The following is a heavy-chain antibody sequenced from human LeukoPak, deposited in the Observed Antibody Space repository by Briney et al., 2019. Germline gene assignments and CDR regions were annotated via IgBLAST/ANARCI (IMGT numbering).Heavy chain of an antibody. V-gene: IGHV4-31*03. D-gene: IGHD1-14*01. CDR3: ARYNHGIVDY. CDR1: GGSISSGGYY. CDR2: IYYSGST. Sequence: SETLSLTCTVSGGSISSGGYYWSWIRQHPGKGLEWIGYIYYSGSTYYNPSLKSRVTISVDTSKNQFSLKLSSVTAADTAVYYCARYNHGIVDYWGQGTLVTVSS. J-gene: IGHJ4*02.